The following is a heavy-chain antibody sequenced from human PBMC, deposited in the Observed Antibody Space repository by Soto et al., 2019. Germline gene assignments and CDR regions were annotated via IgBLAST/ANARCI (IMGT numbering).Heavy chain of an antibody. J-gene: IGHJ4*02. Sequence: SETLSLTCTVSDGSISSSSYYWGWIRQPPGKGLEWIGSIYYSGSTYYNPSLKSRVTISVDTSKNQFSLKLSSVTAADTAVYYCARLPSGSYYTYFDYWGQGTLVTVSS. CDR3: ARLPSGSYYTYFDY. CDR2: IYYSGST. CDR1: DGSISSSSYY. D-gene: IGHD1-26*01. V-gene: IGHV4-39*01.